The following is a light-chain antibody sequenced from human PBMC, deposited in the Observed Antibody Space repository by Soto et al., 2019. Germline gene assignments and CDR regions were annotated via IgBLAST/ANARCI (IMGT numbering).Light chain of an antibody. CDR3: MQATQFPYT. J-gene: IGKJ2*01. CDR1: QSLVHSDGNTY. CDR2: KIS. Sequence: DLVMTQTPLSSPVTLGQPASISCRSSQSLVHSDGNTYLSWLQQRPGQPPRLLIYKISSRFSGVPDRVSGSGAGTDFTLKISRVEAEDVGVYYCMQATQFPYTFGQGTKLEIK. V-gene: IGKV2-24*01.